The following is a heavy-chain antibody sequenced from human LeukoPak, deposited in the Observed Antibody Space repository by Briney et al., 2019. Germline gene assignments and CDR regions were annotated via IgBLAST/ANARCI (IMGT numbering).Heavy chain of an antibody. CDR1: GYTFTGYY. D-gene: IGHD3-10*01. CDR3: ARVFYGSGSYLDY. J-gene: IGHJ4*02. CDR2: INPNSGGT. Sequence: ASVTVSCKASGYTFTGYYMHWVRQAPGQGLEWMGWINPNSGGTNYAQKFQGRVTMTRDTSISTAYMELSRLRSDDTAVYYCARVFYGSGSYLDYWGQGTLVTVSS. V-gene: IGHV1-2*02.